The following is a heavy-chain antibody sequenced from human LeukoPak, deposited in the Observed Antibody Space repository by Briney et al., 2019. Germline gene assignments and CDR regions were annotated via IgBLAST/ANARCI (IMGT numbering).Heavy chain of an antibody. CDR2: IRYDGSTK. D-gene: IGHD6-6*01. Sequence: GGSLRLSCAASGFTFSSYGMHWVRQAPGKGLEWVAFIRYDGSTKYYADSVKGRFTISRDNSKNTLYLQMNSLRAEDTAVYYCARTEYSSSGGPDYWGQGTLVTVSS. CDR3: ARTEYSSSGGPDY. J-gene: IGHJ4*02. V-gene: IGHV3-30*02. CDR1: GFTFSSYG.